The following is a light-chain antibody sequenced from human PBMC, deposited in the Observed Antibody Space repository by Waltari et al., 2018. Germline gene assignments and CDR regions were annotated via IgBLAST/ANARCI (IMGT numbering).Light chain of an antibody. CDR1: SSDVGSYNL. CDR2: EGS. Sequence: QSDLTQPASVSGSPGQSITITCTGTSSDVGSYNLFSWYKQHPDIAPKLMIYEGSKRTSCVTYRFAGSMTGNTASRTISGLQAEDEADYYCCSYAGSSTYVFGTGTKVTVL. V-gene: IGLV2-23*01. J-gene: IGLJ1*01. CDR3: CSYAGSSTYV.